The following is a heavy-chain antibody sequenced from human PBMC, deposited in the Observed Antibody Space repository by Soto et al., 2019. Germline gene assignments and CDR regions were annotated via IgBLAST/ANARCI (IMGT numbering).Heavy chain of an antibody. V-gene: IGHV1-24*01. CDR1: GYTLTEFS. J-gene: IGHJ3*02. Sequence: ASGKVSCKVSGYTLTEFSMHWVGQAPGKGLEGMGGFDPEDGETIYAQKFQGRVTMTEDTSTDTAYMELSSLRSEDTAVYYCARDRVRRYCSSTRCQMNAFDIWGQGTMVTVSS. CDR3: ARDRVRRYCSSTRCQMNAFDI. D-gene: IGHD2-2*01. CDR2: FDPEDGET.